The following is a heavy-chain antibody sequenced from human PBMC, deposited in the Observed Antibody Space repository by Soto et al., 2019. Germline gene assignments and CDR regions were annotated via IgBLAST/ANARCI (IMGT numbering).Heavy chain of an antibody. CDR2: LYYTGSI. V-gene: IGHV4-59*12. J-gene: IGHJ4*02. Sequence: PSETLSLTCTVSGGSISSYYWSWIRQPPGKGLEFIGYLYYTGSINYNPSFKSRVTISLDTSKNQFSLKLSSVTAADTAVYYCARNYRAYALDYWGQGTLVTVSS. CDR1: GGSISSYY. D-gene: IGHD4-17*01. CDR3: ARNYRAYALDY.